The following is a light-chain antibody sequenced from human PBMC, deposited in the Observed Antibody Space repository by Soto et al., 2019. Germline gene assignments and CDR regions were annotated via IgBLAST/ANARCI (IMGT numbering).Light chain of an antibody. CDR2: GTS. CDR3: QQYGSSPWT. Sequence: ENVLTQSPGTLSLSPGERATLSCRASQSVSSSYFAWYQQKPGQAPSLLIYGTSSRATGIPDRFSGSGSGTDFTLTISTLEPEDFAVYYCQQYGSSPWTFGQGTKVKI. J-gene: IGKJ1*01. V-gene: IGKV3-20*01. CDR1: QSVSSSY.